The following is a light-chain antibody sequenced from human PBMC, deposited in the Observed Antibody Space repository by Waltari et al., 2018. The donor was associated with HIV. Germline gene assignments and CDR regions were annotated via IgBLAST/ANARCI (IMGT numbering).Light chain of an antibody. Sequence: QSVLTQPPSASGTPGQRVTIPCCGSRPNIGSNHVYWYQQLLVTAPKLLSNRNSQRPSGVPDGFSGAKSGTSASLAISGLRSEDEADYYCATRDDSLNAWVFGGGTKVTVL. J-gene: IGLJ3*02. CDR2: RNS. V-gene: IGLV1-47*01. CDR3: ATRDDSLNAWV. CDR1: RPNIGSNH.